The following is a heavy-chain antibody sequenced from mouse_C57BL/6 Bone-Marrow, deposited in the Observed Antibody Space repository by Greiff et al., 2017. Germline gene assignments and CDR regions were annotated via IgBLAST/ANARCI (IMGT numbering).Heavy chain of an antibody. Sequence: QLQLQQPGAEFVLPGASVKLSCKASGYTFTSYWMHWVKQRPGQGLEWIGEIDPSASYTNYNQKFKGKAILTVDKSSSTSYMQLSSLTAEDSAVYYCAREELGFLRFAYWGQGTLVTGSA. CDR1: GYTFTSYW. CDR3: AREELGFLRFAY. CDR2: IDPSASYT. J-gene: IGHJ3*01. V-gene: IGHV1-69*01.